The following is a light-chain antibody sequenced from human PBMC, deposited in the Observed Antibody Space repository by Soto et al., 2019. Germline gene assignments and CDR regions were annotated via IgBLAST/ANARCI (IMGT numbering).Light chain of an antibody. J-gene: IGLJ2*01. CDR1: SSDVGRFNH. Sequence: QSALTQPRSVSGSPGQSVSISCTGTSSDVGRFNHVSWYPQHPGKAPKVLIYDVSERPSGVPDRFSGSKSGNTASQTISGLQAEDEADYHCCSYAGSNTLRFGGGTQLPVL. CDR3: CSYAGSNTLR. V-gene: IGLV2-11*01. CDR2: DVS.